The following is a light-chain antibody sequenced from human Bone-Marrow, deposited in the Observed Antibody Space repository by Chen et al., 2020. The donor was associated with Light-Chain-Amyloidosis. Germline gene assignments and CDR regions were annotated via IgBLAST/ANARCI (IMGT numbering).Light chain of an antibody. J-gene: IGLJ1*01. CDR2: EVP. CDR3: REYTITNTLV. V-gene: IGLV2-14*01. CDR1: SSDVGGDNH. Sequence: QSALTQPASVSGSPGQPITISRTVTSSDVGGDNHFSWYQQHPDKPPRLMIYEVPNRPSWVPDRFSVAKSDKTASLTISGLHAEDDADCFCREYTITNTLVFGSGTRVTVL.